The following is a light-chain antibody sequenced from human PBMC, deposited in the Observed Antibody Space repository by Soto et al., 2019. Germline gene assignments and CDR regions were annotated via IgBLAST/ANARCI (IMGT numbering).Light chain of an antibody. Sequence: IKLTQSPSSMPESVGDRVTIPCRASQGISSYLGWYQQKPGKAPNLLIYAASTLQSGVPSRFSGGGSGTEFTLTISSLQPDDFATYYCQHYNSYSEAFGQGTKVDIK. CDR3: QHYNSYSEA. CDR1: QGISSY. V-gene: IGKV1-9*01. J-gene: IGKJ1*01. CDR2: AAS.